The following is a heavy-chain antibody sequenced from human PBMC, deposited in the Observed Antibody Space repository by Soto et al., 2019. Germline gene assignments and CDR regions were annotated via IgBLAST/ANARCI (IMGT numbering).Heavy chain of an antibody. CDR1: GGSISSSSYY. CDR3: RRSSRYSTDV. Sequence: TSETLSLTCTVSGGSISSSSYYWGWIRQHPGRGLEWIGYIHYSGSTYHNPSLKSRATISLDKSKNQFSLNLNSVTAADTAVYYCRRSSRYSTDVWGQGTTVTVSS. J-gene: IGHJ6*02. V-gene: IGHV4-39*01. D-gene: IGHD6-13*01. CDR2: IHYSGST.